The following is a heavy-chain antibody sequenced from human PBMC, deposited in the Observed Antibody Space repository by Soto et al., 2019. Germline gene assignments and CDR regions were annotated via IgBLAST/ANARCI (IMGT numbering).Heavy chain of an antibody. V-gene: IGHV4-31*03. CDR3: ARDRGREYCSGGSCYKNDAFDI. CDR1: GGSISSGGYY. D-gene: IGHD2-15*01. CDR2: IYYSGST. Sequence: SETLSLTCTVSGGSISSGGYYWSWIRQHPGKGLEWIGYIYYSGSTYYNPSLKSRVTISVDTSKNQFSLRLSSVTAADTAVYYCARDRGREYCSGGSCYKNDAFDIWGQGTMVTVSS. J-gene: IGHJ3*02.